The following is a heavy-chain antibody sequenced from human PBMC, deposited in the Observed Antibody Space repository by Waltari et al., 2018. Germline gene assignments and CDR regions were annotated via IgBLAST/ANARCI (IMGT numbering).Heavy chain of an antibody. V-gene: IGHV3-7*03. CDR3: ARDDVIPHSGQDY. CDR2: IQENGGTK. Sequence: EVQLVESGGGLVPPGGSLSLSCAASGFTFSNYWMSLVRQAPGKGLEWVANIQENGGTKYYVDSVKGRFTISRDNAENSLYLQMNSLRAEDTAVYYCARDDVIPHSGQDYWGQGTLVTVSS. CDR1: GFTFSNYW. J-gene: IGHJ4*02. D-gene: IGHD6-25*01.